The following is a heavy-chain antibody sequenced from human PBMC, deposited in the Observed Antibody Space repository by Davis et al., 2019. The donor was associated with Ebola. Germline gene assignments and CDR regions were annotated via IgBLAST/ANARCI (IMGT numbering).Heavy chain of an antibody. CDR1: GGSFSGYY. CDR2: ISYDGSNK. D-gene: IGHD3-10*01. V-gene: IGHV3-30-3*01. Sequence: LSLTCAVYGGSFSGYYWSWIRQPPGKGLEWVAVISYDGSNKYYADSVKGRFTISRDNSKNTLYLQMNSLRAEDTAVYYCASDLYYGSGVYYYYGMDVWGQGTTVTVSS. CDR3: ASDLYYGSGVYYYYGMDV. J-gene: IGHJ6*02.